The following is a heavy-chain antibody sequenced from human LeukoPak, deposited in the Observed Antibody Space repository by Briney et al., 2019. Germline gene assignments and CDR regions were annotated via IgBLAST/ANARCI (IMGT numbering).Heavy chain of an antibody. Sequence: PGGSLRLSCAASGFTVSSYYMNWVRQAPGKGLQWVSILYSDGATYYADSVKGRFTISRDNSRSTLYLQMNSLRAEDTAVYFCARGRAAAGDLDIWGQGTMVTVSS. CDR1: GFTVSSYY. CDR2: LYSDGAT. V-gene: IGHV3-66*01. CDR3: ARGRAAAGDLDI. J-gene: IGHJ3*02. D-gene: IGHD6-13*01.